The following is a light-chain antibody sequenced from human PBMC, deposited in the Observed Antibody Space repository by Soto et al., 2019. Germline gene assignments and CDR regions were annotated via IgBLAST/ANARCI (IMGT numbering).Light chain of an antibody. CDR1: SSNIGNNF. CDR2: DNY. V-gene: IGLV1-51*01. J-gene: IGLJ2*01. Sequence: QSVLTQPPSVSAAPGQKVTISCSGSSSNIGNNFVSWYQQLPGTAPKLLIFDNYNRPSGIPDRFSGSTSGTSATLGITGVQTGDEADYYCAAWDNSLSTSVVFGGGTKLTVL. CDR3: AAWDNSLSTSVV.